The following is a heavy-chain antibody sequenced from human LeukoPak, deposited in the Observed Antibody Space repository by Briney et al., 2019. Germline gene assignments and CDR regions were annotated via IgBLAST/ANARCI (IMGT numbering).Heavy chain of an antibody. D-gene: IGHD2-2*02. V-gene: IGHV3-23*01. CDR2: ISGGGGST. J-gene: IGHJ4*02. Sequence: GGSLRLSCAASGFTFSSYAMSWVRQAPGKGLEWVSAISGGGGSTYYADSVKGRFTISRDNSKNTLYLQMNSLRAEDTAVYYCAKEYCSSTSCYTEYYFDYWGQGTLVTVSS. CDR1: GFTFSSYA. CDR3: AKEYCSSTSCYTEYYFDY.